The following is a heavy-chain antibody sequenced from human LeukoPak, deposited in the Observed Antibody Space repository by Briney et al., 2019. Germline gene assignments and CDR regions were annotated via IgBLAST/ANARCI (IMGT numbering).Heavy chain of an antibody. J-gene: IGHJ4*02. V-gene: IGHV3-48*01. CDR2: ISSSSTI. CDR3: ARGAYYYED. Sequence: RPGGSLRLSCAASGFTFSSYMMNWVRQAPGKGLEWVSYISSSSTIYYADSVKGRFTISRDNAKNSLYLQMNSLRAEDTAVYYCARGAYYYEDWGQGTLVTVSS. CDR1: GFTFSSYM. D-gene: IGHD3-22*01.